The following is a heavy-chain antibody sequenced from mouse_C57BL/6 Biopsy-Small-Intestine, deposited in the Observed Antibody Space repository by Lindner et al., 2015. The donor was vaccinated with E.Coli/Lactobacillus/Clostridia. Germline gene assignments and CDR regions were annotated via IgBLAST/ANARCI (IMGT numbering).Heavy chain of an antibody. CDR3: VRRVGAYYGSRDWYFDV. V-gene: IGHV10-1*01. D-gene: IGHD1-1*01. J-gene: IGHJ1*03. Sequence: VQLQESGGGLVQPKGSLKLSCAASGFSFNTYAMNWVRQAPGKGLERVARMRTKSNNYATYYADSVKDRFTISRDDSESMLYLQMNNLKTEDTAMYYCVRRVGAYYGSRDWYFDVWGTGTTVTVSS. CDR2: MRTKSNNYAT. CDR1: GFSFNTYA.